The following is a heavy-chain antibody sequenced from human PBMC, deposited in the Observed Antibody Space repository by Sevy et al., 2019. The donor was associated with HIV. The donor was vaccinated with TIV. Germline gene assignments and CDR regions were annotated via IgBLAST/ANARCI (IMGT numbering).Heavy chain of an antibody. CDR1: GFTFSSYD. CDR3: TRNGGAFDNGFDP. V-gene: IGHV3-48*03. CDR2: ISSSGSSI. Sequence: GGCLRLSCTASGFTFSSYDMNWVRQAPGKGLEWVSKISSSGSSIYYADSVKGRFTISRDNAKNSLNLQMNSLRAEDTDDYYCTRNGGAFDNGFDPWGQGTLVTVSS. D-gene: IGHD2-8*01. J-gene: IGHJ5*02.